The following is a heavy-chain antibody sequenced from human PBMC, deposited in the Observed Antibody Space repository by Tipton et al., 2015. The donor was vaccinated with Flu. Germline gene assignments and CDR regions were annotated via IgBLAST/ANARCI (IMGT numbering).Heavy chain of an antibody. CDR1: GGSISSSNYY. D-gene: IGHD2-2*01. J-gene: IGHJ4*02. V-gene: IGHV4-39*07. CDR2: IYYSGST. CDR3: ARDVVPAAMFDY. Sequence: TLSLTCTVSGGSISSSNYYWGWIRQPPGKGLEWIGSIYYSGSTYYNPSLKSRVTISVDTSKNQFSLKLSSVTAADTAVYYCARDVVPAAMFDYWGQGTLVTVSS.